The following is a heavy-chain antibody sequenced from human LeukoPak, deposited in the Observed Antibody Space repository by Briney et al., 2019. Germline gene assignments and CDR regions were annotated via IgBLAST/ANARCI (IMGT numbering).Heavy chain of an antibody. CDR1: GFTFSNFG. Sequence: GGSLRLSCAASGFTFSNFGMHWVRQAPGKGLEWVATIKQDGTETFYVDSVKGRFTISRDNAKKSLYLQMNSLRVEDTAVYYCAGGSGWYFDYWGQGALVIVSS. CDR2: IKQDGTET. D-gene: IGHD6-19*01. V-gene: IGHV3-7*01. CDR3: AGGSGWYFDY. J-gene: IGHJ4*02.